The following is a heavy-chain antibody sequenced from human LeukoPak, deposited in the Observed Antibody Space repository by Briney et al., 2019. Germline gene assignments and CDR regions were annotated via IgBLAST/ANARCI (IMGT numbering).Heavy chain of an antibody. D-gene: IGHD2-2*01. J-gene: IGHJ4*02. CDR1: GYTFTSYG. V-gene: IGHV1-18*01. CDR2: ISAHNGST. CDR3: ARDRYCSSTSCSYYFDY. Sequence: ASVKVSCKASGYTFTSYGISWVRQAPGQGLEWMGWISAHNGSTNYAQKLQGRVTMTTDTSTSTAYMELRSLRSDDTAVYYCARDRYCSSTSCSYYFDYWGQGTLVTVSS.